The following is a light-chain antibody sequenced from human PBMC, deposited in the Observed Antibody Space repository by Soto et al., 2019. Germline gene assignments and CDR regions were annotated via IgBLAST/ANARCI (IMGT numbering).Light chain of an antibody. J-gene: IGLJ2*01. Sequence: QSALTQPPSASGTPGQRVTISCSGSSSNIGSNYLYWYQQLPGTAPKLLIYRNNQRPSGVPDRFSGSKSDTSASLAISGLRSEDEADYYCAAWDDSLSGPVVFGGGTKLTVL. CDR2: RNN. CDR3: AAWDDSLSGPVV. V-gene: IGLV1-47*01. CDR1: SSNIGSNY.